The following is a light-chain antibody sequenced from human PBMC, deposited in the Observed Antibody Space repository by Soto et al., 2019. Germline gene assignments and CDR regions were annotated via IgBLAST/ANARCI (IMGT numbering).Light chain of an antibody. CDR2: GAS. Sequence: EIVLTQSPGTLSVSPGERATLSCRASQSVSSSYLAWYQQKPGQAPRLLIYGASSRATGIPDRFSGSGSGTDFTLTISRLEPEEFAVYYCQHCGSSLWTFGQGTKVEIK. CDR3: QHCGSSLWT. J-gene: IGKJ1*01. V-gene: IGKV3-20*01. CDR1: QSVSSSY.